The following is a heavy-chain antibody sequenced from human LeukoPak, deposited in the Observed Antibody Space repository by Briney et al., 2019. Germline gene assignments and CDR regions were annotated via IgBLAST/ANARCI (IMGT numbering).Heavy chain of an antibody. J-gene: IGHJ4*02. Sequence: GGSLRLSCAASGFTFSTYSMNWVRQAPGKGLEWVSSISSRSTYIYHVDSVKGRFTISRDNAKNSLYLQMNSLRAEDTAVYYRARENLDWGQGTLVTVSS. CDR3: ARENLD. D-gene: IGHD1-14*01. V-gene: IGHV3-21*01. CDR1: GFTFSTYS. CDR2: ISSRSTYI.